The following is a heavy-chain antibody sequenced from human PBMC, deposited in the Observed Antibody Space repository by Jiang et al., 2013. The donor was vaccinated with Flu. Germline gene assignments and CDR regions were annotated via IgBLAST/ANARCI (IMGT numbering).Heavy chain of an antibody. J-gene: IGHJ5*02. Sequence: GSGLVKPSETLSLTCTVSGGSISSYYWSWIRQPPGKGLEWIGYIYYSGSTNYNPSLKSRVTISVDTSKNQFSLKLSSVTAADTAVYYCARVQGGSTRWFDPWGQGTLVTVS. CDR1: GGSISSYY. V-gene: IGHV4-59*01. CDR2: IYYSGST. CDR3: ARVQGGSTRWFDP. D-gene: IGHD1-26*01.